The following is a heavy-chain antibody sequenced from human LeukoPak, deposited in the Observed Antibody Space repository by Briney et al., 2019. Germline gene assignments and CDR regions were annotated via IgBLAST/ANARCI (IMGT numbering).Heavy chain of an antibody. Sequence: GGSLRLSCAASGFTFSSYVMHWVRQAPGKGLEWVAIISYDGSNEYYADSVKGRFTTSRDNSKNTLYLQMNSLRAADTAVYYCAAVIDYWGQGTLVTVSS. CDR2: ISYDGSNE. J-gene: IGHJ4*02. CDR1: GFTFSSYV. CDR3: AAVIDY. V-gene: IGHV3-30*04.